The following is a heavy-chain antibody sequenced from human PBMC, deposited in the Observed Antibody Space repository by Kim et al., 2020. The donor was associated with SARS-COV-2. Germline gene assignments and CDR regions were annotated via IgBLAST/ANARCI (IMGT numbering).Heavy chain of an antibody. D-gene: IGHD3-10*02. CDR2: SGTP. J-gene: IGHJ6*02. CDR3: ARVFRGMDV. Sequence: SGTPNYNPSLKRRVTISVDASKNRFSLKLNSMTAADTGVYYCARVFRGMDVWGQGTTVIVSS. V-gene: IGHV4-59*01.